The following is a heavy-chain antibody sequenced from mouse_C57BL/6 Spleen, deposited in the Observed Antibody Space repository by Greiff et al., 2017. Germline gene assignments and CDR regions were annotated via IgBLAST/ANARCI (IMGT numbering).Heavy chain of an antibody. Sequence: EVQLQQSGPELVKPGASVKISCKASGYTFTDYYMNWVKQSHGKSLEWIGDINPNNGGTSYNQKFKGKATLTVDKSSSTAYMELRRLTSEDSAVYYCARSLFSYAMDYWGQGTSVTVSS. D-gene: IGHD6-2*01. CDR1: GYTFTDYY. J-gene: IGHJ4*01. CDR3: ARSLFSYAMDY. CDR2: INPNNGGT. V-gene: IGHV1-26*01.